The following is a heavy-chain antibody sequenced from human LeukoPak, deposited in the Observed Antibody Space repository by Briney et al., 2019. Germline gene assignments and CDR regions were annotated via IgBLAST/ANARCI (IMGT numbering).Heavy chain of an antibody. V-gene: IGHV4-59*01. J-gene: IGHJ6*03. CDR2: IYYSGST. CDR1: GGSISSYY. Sequence: PSETLSLTCTVSGGSISSYYWSWIRQPPGKGLEWIGYIYYSGSTNYNPSLKSRVTMSVDTSKNQFSLKLSSVTAADTAVYYCARYAHYDFWSGYYDYYMDVWGKGTTVTVSS. CDR3: ARYAHYDFWSGYYDYYMDV. D-gene: IGHD3-3*01.